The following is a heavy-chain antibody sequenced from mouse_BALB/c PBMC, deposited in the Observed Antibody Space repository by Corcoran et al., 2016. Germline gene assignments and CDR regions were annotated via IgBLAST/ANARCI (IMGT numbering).Heavy chain of an antibody. CDR1: GYSITSGYY. J-gene: IGHJ3*01. CDR3: AREGLRLPFAY. V-gene: IGHV3-6*02. Sequence: DVQLQESGPGLVKPSQSLSLTCSVTGYSITSGYYWNWIRQFPGNKLEWMGYISYDGSNNYNPSLKNRISITRDTSKNQFFLKLNSVTTEDTATYYCAREGLRLPFAYWGQGTLVTVSA. D-gene: IGHD1-2*01. CDR2: ISYDGSN.